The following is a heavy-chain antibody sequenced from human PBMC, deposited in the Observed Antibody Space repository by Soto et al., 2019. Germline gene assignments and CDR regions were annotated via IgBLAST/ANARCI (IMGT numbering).Heavy chain of an antibody. CDR2: INPSGGST. CDR1: GYTFTSYY. CDR3: ARGGIVVVVAAEQVDY. Sequence: QVQLVQSGAEVKKPGASVKVSCKASGYTFTSYYMHWVRQAPGQGLEWMGIINPSGGSTSYAQKFQGRVTMTRDTSTSTVDMELSSLRSEDTAVYYCARGGIVVVVAAEQVDYWGQGTLVTVSS. J-gene: IGHJ4*02. V-gene: IGHV1-46*03. D-gene: IGHD2-15*01.